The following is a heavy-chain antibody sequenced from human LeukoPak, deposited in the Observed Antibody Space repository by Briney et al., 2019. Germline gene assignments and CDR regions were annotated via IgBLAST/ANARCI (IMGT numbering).Heavy chain of an antibody. CDR2: INNRADET. V-gene: IGHV3-23*01. J-gene: IGHJ4*02. Sequence: GGSLRLSCAASGFTFINAWMTWVRQAPGKGLEWVSTINNRADETHYADFVRGRFFISRDNSNSRLTLHMNNLRVEDTAVYYCERDPSEYEWQRGWYRDFWGQGSQVTVSS. D-gene: IGHD6-19*01. CDR3: ERDPSEYEWQRGWYRDF. CDR1: GFTFINAW.